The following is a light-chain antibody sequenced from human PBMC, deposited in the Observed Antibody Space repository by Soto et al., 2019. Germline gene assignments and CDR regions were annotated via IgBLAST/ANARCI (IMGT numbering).Light chain of an antibody. V-gene: IGKV3-20*01. CDR1: QSVDSKY. J-gene: IGKJ1*01. CDR3: QQYGRAPRT. CDR2: GAS. Sequence: EIVLTQSPGTLSLSPGERATLSCRASQSVDSKYLAWYQQKPGQAPRLLIYGASSRATGIPDRFSGSGSGTDFTLTISSLEPEDFAVYFCQQYGRAPRTFGQGTKVDIK.